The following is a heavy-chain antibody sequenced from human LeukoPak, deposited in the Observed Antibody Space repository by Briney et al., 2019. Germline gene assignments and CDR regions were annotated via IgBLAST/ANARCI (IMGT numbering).Heavy chain of an antibody. V-gene: IGHV4-59*01. CDR3: AREDRGCYYDSSGASFDY. Sequence: SETLSLTCTVSGGSISSYYWSWIRQPPGKGLEWIGYIYYSGSTNYNPSLKSRVTISVDTSKNQFSLKLSSVTAADTAVYYCAREDRGCYYDSSGASFDYWGQGTLVTVSS. J-gene: IGHJ4*02. CDR1: GGSISSYY. D-gene: IGHD3-22*01. CDR2: IYYSGST.